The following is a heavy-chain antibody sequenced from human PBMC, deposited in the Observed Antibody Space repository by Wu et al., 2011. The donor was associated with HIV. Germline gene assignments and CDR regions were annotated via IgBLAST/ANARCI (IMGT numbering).Heavy chain of an antibody. Sequence: QVQLVQSGAEVKKSGASVKVSCKASGYTFSNYGISWVRQAPGQGLEWMGWISGNTGDTNYAKKVQGRIALTTDTSTKTAYMELRSLRSDDTAMYFCVRDPPRTDSWGQGTLVIVSS. J-gene: IGHJ4*02. V-gene: IGHV1-18*01. CDR2: ISGNTGDT. CDR1: GYTFSNYG. CDR3: VRDPPRTDS.